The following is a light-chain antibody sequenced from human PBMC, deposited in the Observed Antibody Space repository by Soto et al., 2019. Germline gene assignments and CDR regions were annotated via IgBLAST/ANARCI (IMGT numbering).Light chain of an antibody. CDR1: SSDVGAYNC. V-gene: IGLV2-14*01. CDR3: SSRRRSRTLVA. J-gene: IGLJ2*01. Sequence: QSALTQPTSVSGSPGQSITISCTGTSSDVGAYNCVSWYQQHPGKAPKLLIYDVSNRPSGVSNRFSGSKSGNTASLTISGLQTEDEADYYGSSRRRSRTLVAFGGVTKVTVL. CDR2: DVS.